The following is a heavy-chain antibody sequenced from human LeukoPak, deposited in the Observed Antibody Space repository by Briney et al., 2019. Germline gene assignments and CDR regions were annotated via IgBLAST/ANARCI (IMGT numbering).Heavy chain of an antibody. CDR3: ARERTGFGELFQWSDAFDN. Sequence: GGSLRLSFTASGFTFSTYVIHWVRQAPGKGLEWVAFIRYDGSNKYYTDSVKGRFTISRDNAKNSLYLQMNSLRAEDTAVYYCARERTGFGELFQWSDAFDNWGQGTMVTVSS. CDR1: GFTFSTYV. D-gene: IGHD3-10*01. CDR2: IRYDGSNK. V-gene: IGHV3-30*02. J-gene: IGHJ3*02.